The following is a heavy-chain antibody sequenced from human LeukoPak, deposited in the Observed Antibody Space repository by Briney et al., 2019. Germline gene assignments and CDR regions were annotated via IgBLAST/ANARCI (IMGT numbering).Heavy chain of an antibody. Sequence: GGSLRLSCAASGFTFSDYYMSWIRQAPGKGLEWVSYISSSGSTIYYADSVKGRFTISRDNAKNSLYLQMNSLRAEDTAVYYCARDQSGDWGLMRDFDYWGQGTLVTVSS. CDR2: ISSSGSTI. J-gene: IGHJ4*02. CDR1: GFTFSDYY. V-gene: IGHV3-11*04. D-gene: IGHD7-27*01. CDR3: ARDQSGDWGLMRDFDY.